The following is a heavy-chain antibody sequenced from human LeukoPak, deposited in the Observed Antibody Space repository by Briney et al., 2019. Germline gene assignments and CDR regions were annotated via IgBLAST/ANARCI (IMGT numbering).Heavy chain of an antibody. J-gene: IGHJ4*02. D-gene: IGHD3-10*01. Sequence: GGSLRLSCAASGFTFRSYAMSWVRQAPGTGLEWASAISGSGGSTYYADYVKGRFTISRDNSNNKLYLQLNSVRAEHRGVYYFSRRGSGSYYSSYGYWGQGTLVSVCS. CDR1: GFTFRSYA. CDR2: ISGSGGST. CDR3: SRRGSGSYYSSYGY. V-gene: IGHV3-23*01.